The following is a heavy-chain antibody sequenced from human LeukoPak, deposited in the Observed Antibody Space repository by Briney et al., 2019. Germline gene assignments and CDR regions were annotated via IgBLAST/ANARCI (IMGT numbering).Heavy chain of an antibody. D-gene: IGHD6-6*01. Sequence: ASVKVSSKASGYTFTGYYMHWVRQAPGQGLEWMGWINPNSGGTNYAQKLRGRVTMTRETSISTAYMELSRLRSDDTAVYYCARRGYSSSIDYWGQGTLVTVSS. CDR2: INPNSGGT. V-gene: IGHV1-2*02. CDR1: GYTFTGYY. CDR3: ARRGYSSSIDY. J-gene: IGHJ4*02.